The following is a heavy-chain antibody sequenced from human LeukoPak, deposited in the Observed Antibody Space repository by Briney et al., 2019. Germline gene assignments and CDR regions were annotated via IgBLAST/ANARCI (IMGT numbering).Heavy chain of an antibody. J-gene: IGHJ4*02. CDR1: GYSFTTYW. Sequence: GESLKISRKGSGYSFTTYWIGWVRQMPGKGLEWMGIIYPGDSDTRYSPSFQGQVTMSADKSISTAYLQWSSLKASDTAMYYCARLNSSVFDHWGQGTLVTVSS. V-gene: IGHV5-51*01. CDR3: ARLNSSVFDH. CDR2: IYPGDSDT. D-gene: IGHD4-23*01.